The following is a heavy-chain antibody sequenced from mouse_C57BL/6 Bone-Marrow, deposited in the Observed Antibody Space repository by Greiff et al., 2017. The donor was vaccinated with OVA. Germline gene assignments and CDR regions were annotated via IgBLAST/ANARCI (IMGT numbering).Heavy chain of an antibody. J-gene: IGHJ2*01. Sequence: VKLQESGAELARPGASVKLSCKASGYTFTSYGISWVKQRTGQGLEWIGEIYPRSGNTYYNEKFKGKATLTADKSSSTAYMELRSLTSEDSAVYFCARRGDGYLFDYWGQGTTLTVSS. CDR3: ARRGDGYLFDY. CDR2: IYPRSGNT. CDR1: GYTFTSYG. V-gene: IGHV1-81*01. D-gene: IGHD2-3*01.